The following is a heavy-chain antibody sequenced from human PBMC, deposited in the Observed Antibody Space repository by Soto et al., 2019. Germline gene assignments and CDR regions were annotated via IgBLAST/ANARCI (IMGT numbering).Heavy chain of an antibody. Sequence: SETLSLTCTVSGGSISSSSYYWGWIRQPPGKGLEWIGSIYYSGSTYYTPSLKSRDTISVDTSKNQFSLKPNSVTAADTAVYYCASMIGDPVLIFDSWGQGTLVTVSS. CDR3: ASMIGDPVLIFDS. D-gene: IGHD3-10*02. V-gene: IGHV4-39*01. CDR1: GGSISSSSYY. J-gene: IGHJ4*02. CDR2: IYYSGST.